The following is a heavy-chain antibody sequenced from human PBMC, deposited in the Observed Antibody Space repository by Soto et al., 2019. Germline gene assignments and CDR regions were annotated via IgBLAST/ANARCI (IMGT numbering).Heavy chain of an antibody. CDR3: ARGDDYGDY. CDR2: IWYDGSNK. J-gene: IGHJ4*02. CDR1: GFTFSSYG. V-gene: IGHV3-33*01. Sequence: QVQLVESGGGVVQPGRSLRLSCAASGFTFSSYGMHWVRQAPGKGLGWVAVIWYDGSNKYYADSVKGRFTISRDNSKNTLYLQMNSLRAEDTAVYYCARGDDYGDYWGQGTLVTVSS.